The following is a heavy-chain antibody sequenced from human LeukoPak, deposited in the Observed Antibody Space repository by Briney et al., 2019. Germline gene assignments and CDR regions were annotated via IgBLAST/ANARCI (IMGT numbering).Heavy chain of an antibody. D-gene: IGHD3-10*01. Sequence: SETLSLTCIVSGGSISRGTYYWGWLRQPPGKELEWIGSISDSGSTYYSPSLKSRVTISVDTSKNQFSLKLRFVTAADTAVYYCARQDIWFGELVVWGQGTTVTVSS. CDR2: ISDSGST. V-gene: IGHV4-39*01. J-gene: IGHJ6*02. CDR1: GGSISRGTYY. CDR3: ARQDIWFGELVV.